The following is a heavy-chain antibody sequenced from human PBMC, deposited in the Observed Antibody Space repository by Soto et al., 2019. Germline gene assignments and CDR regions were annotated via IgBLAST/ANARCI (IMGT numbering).Heavy chain of an antibody. J-gene: IGHJ6*03. V-gene: IGHV3-7*01. CDR3: AREYYDFWSGYYNDYYYYMDV. CDR1: GFTFSSYW. D-gene: IGHD3-3*01. Sequence: PGGSLRLSCAASGFTFSSYWMSWVRQAPGKGLEWVANIKQDGSEKYYVDSVKGRFTISRDNAKNSLYLQMNSLRAEDTAVYHCAREYYDFWSGYYNDYYYYMDVRGKGTTVTVSS. CDR2: IKQDGSEK.